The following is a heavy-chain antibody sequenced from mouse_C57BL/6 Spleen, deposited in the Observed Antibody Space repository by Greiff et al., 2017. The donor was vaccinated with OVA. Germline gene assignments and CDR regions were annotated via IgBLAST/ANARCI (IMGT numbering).Heavy chain of an antibody. CDR3: TTSTDGWFAY. Sequence: VQLQQSGAELVRPGASVKLSCTASGFSIKDDYMHWVKQRPEQGLEWIGWIDPENGDTEYASKFQGKATITADTSSNTAYLQLSSLTSGDTAVYYCTTSTDGWFAYWGQGTLVTVSA. J-gene: IGHJ3*01. V-gene: IGHV14-4*01. CDR1: GFSIKDDY. CDR2: IDPENGDT.